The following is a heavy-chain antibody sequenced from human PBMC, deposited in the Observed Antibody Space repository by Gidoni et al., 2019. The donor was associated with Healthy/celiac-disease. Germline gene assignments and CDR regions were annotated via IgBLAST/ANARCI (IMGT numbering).Heavy chain of an antibody. J-gene: IGHJ4*02. CDR3: ARDPGYDILTGYSH. D-gene: IGHD3-9*01. V-gene: IGHV1-69*01. Sequence: QVQLVQSGAEVKKPGSSVKVSCKSSGGTFRSYAISWVRQAPGQGLEWMGGIIPIFGTANYAQKFQGRVTITADESTSTAYMELSSLGSEDTAVYYCARDPGYDILTGYSHWGQGTLVTVSS. CDR1: GGTFRSYA. CDR2: IIPIFGTA.